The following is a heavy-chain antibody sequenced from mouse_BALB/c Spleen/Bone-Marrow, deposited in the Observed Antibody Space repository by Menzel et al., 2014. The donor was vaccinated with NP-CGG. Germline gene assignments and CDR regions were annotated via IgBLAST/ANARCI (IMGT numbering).Heavy chain of an antibody. CDR1: GFTFSTYA. CDR3: ASPAYDGYYGLFAY. J-gene: IGHJ3*01. V-gene: IGHV5-9-1*01. D-gene: IGHD2-3*01. CDR2: ITSGGTYT. Sequence: DVMLVESGGGLVKPGGSLRLSCAASGFTFSTYAMSWVRQTPEKRLEWVATITSGGTYTYYPDSLKGRFTISRDNAKNTLYLQVTSLRSKVTAMYYFASPAYDGYYGLFAYWGQGTLVTVSA.